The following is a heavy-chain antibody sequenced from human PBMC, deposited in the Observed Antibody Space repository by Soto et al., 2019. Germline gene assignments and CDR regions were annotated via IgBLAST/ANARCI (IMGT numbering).Heavy chain of an antibody. CDR3: ARDDNDFWSGYQTYYYYYGMDV. CDR2: INSEGSST. CDR1: GVTVTRYW. V-gene: IGHV3-74*01. D-gene: IGHD3-3*01. Sequence: GGDLGLSSAASGVTVTRYWLHRVRQAAGEGRGCIARINSEGSSTRSADSVKGRFSISRDNAKNTLYLQMNSLRAEDPAVYYCARDDNDFWSGYQTYYYYYGMDVWGQGTTVTVSS. J-gene: IGHJ6*02.